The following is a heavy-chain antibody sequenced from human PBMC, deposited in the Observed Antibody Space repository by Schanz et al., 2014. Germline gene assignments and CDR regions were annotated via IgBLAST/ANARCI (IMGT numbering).Heavy chain of an antibody. CDR3: ARDRRRYCSTASCLHDNWFDP. CDR1: GYTFTSYG. V-gene: IGHV1-18*01. D-gene: IGHD2-2*01. Sequence: VQSVHSGTEVQKLGASVKVSCKASGYTFTSYGINWVRQAPGQGLEWMGWISAYNGNTNYAQKVQGRVTMTTDTSTGTAYMELRSLRSDDTAVYYCARDRRRYCSTASCLHDNWFDPWGQGTLVIVSS. CDR2: ISAYNGNT. J-gene: IGHJ5*02.